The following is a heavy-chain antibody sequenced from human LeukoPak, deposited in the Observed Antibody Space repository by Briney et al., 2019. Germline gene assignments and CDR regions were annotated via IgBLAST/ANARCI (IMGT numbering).Heavy chain of an antibody. Sequence: PGGSLRLSCAASGFTFSGSAMHWVRQASGKGLEWVGRIRSKANSYATAYAASVKGRFTISRDDSKNTAYLQMNSLKTEDTAVYYCTRLPVAVNYYYYYYYMHVWGKGTTVTVSS. V-gene: IGHV3-73*01. CDR3: TRLPVAVNYYYYYYYMHV. CDR1: GFTFSGSA. CDR2: IRSKANSYAT. J-gene: IGHJ6*03. D-gene: IGHD6-19*01.